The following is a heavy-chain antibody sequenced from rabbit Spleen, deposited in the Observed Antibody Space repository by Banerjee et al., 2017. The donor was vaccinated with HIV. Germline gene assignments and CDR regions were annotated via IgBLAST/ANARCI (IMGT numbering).Heavy chain of an antibody. J-gene: IGHJ6*01. V-gene: IGHV1S40*01. CDR1: GFDLSNYYY. D-gene: IGHD8-1*01. CDR2: IYTGGSGGS. CDR3: ARDTGSSFSSYGMDL. Sequence: QTLEESGGDLVKPGASLTLTCTASGFDLSNYYYIYWVRQAPGKGLEWIGCIYTGGSGGSYYASWARGRLTISKTSSTTVTLQMTSLTAADTATYFCARDTGSSFSSYGMDLWGQGTLVTVS.